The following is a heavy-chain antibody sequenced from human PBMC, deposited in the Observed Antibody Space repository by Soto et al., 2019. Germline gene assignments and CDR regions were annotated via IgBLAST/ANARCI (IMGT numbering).Heavy chain of an antibody. V-gene: IGHV1-3*01. D-gene: IGHD3-10*01. Sequence: VKVSCKASGYTFTSYAMHWVRQAPGQRLEWKGWNNAGNGNTKYSQNFQGRFTITRDTSASTAYMELSSLRSEDTVLYYCARDAEYYGSGSRDAFDIWGQGTMVTGSS. J-gene: IGHJ3*02. CDR3: ARDAEYYGSGSRDAFDI. CDR1: GYTFTSYA. CDR2: NNAGNGNT.